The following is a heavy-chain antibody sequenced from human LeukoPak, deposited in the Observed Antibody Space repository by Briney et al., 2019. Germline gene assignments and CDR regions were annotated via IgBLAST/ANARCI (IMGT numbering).Heavy chain of an antibody. CDR1: GFTFSSYA. D-gene: IGHD6-19*01. Sequence: PGRSLRLSCAASGFTFSSYAMHWVRQAPGKGLEWVAVISYDGSNKYYADSVKGRFTISRDNSKNTLYLQMNSLRAEDTAVYYCARVGAVAGSWGQGTLVTVSS. CDR3: ARVGAVAGS. V-gene: IGHV3-30-3*01. J-gene: IGHJ5*02. CDR2: ISYDGSNK.